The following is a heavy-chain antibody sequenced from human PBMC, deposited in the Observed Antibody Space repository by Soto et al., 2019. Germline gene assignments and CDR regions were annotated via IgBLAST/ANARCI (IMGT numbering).Heavy chain of an antibody. J-gene: IGHJ4*02. Sequence: SVKVSCKASGGTFSSYAISWVRQAPGQGLEWMGGIIPIFGTANYAQKFQGRVTITADESTSTAYMERSSLRSEDTAVYYCARARDGYNFDYWGQGTLVTVSS. CDR2: IIPIFGTA. D-gene: IGHD5-12*01. CDR1: GGTFSSYA. CDR3: ARARDGYNFDY. V-gene: IGHV1-69*13.